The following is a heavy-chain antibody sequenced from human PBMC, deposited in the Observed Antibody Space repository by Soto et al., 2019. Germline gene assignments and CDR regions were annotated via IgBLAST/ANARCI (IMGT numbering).Heavy chain of an antibody. CDR3: AKDLVAIFGVVQSRGYYYGMDV. CDR1: GFTFSSYA. Sequence: GESLKISCAASGFTFSSYAMSWVRQAPGKGLEWVSAISGSGGSTYYADSVKGRFTISRDNSKNTLYLQMNSLGAEDTAVYYCAKDLVAIFGVVQSRGYYYGMDVWGQGTTVTVSS. CDR2: ISGSGGST. D-gene: IGHD3-3*01. J-gene: IGHJ6*02. V-gene: IGHV3-23*01.